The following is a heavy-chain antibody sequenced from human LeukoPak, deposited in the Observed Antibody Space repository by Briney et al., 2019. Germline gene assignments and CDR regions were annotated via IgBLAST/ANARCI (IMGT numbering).Heavy chain of an antibody. Sequence: ASVKVSCKASGYTFTNYYMHWVRQAPGQGLEWMGWISGYNGNTNYAQKFQGRVTMTTDTSTSTVYMELRSLRSDDTAVYYCARDDNYGSGQPDDWGQGTLVTVSS. CDR2: ISGYNGNT. CDR1: GYTFTNYY. V-gene: IGHV1-18*04. J-gene: IGHJ4*02. D-gene: IGHD3-10*01. CDR3: ARDDNYGSGQPDD.